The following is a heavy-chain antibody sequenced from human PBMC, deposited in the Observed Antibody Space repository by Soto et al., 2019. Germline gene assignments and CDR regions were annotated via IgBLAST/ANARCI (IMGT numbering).Heavy chain of an antibody. CDR3: AKYRGATGNWYFDI. J-gene: IGHJ2*01. D-gene: IGHD5-12*01. CDR1: GFIFSNYA. Sequence: GGSLRLSCAASGFIFSNYAMTWVRQAPGKGLEWVSSISNSGDTYYADSVKGRFTISRDNSKNTLFLQMNSLRAEDTAVFYCAKYRGATGNWYFDIWGRGTLVTVSS. V-gene: IGHV3-23*01. CDR2: ISNSGDT.